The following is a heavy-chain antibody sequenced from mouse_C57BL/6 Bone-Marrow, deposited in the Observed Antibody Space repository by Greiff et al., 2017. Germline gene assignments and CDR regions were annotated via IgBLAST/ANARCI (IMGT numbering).Heavy chain of an antibody. V-gene: IGHV1-59*01. J-gene: IGHJ2*01. CDR3: AISGYYGSSFLDY. CDR1: GYTFTSYW. Sequence: QVQLQQPGAELVRPGTSVKLSCKASGYTFTSYWMHWVKQRPGQGLEWIGVIDPSDSYTNYNQKFKGTATLTVDTSSSTAYMQLSSLTSEDSAVYYCAISGYYGSSFLDYWGQGTTLTVSS. D-gene: IGHD1-1*01. CDR2: IDPSDSYT.